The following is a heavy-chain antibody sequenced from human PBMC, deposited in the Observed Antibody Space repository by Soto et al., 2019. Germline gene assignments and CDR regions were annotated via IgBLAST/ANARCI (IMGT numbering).Heavy chain of an antibody. CDR2: ISHSGST. D-gene: IGHD6-19*01. J-gene: IGHJ4*02. CDR3: ARGGLLPDY. V-gene: IGHV4-30-2*01. Sequence: QLQLQESGSGLVKPSQTLSLTCAVSGGSTSSGGYSWGWLRQPPGKGLEWIGYISHSGSTYYNPSLKSRVTISVDTSKNQFSLRLSSVTAADTAVYYGARGGLLPDYWGQGTLVTVSS. CDR1: GGSTSSGGYS.